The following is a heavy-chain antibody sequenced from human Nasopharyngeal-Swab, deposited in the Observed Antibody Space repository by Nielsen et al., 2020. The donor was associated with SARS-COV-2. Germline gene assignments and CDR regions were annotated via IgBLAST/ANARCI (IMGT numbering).Heavy chain of an antibody. J-gene: IGHJ6*03. D-gene: IGHD2-2*01. CDR2: ISGDGGST. CDR3: AKAHCSSTSCYHRGGPMDV. V-gene: IGHV3-43*02. Sequence: APGRGVAWVSLISGDGGSTYYADSVKGRFTISRDNSKNSLYLQMNSLRTEDTALYYCAKAHCSSTSCYHRGGPMDVWGKGTTVTVSS.